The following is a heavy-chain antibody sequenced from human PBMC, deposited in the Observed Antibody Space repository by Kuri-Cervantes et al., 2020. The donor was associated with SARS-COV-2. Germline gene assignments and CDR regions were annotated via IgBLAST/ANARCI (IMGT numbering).Heavy chain of an antibody. CDR2: IKQDGSEK. Sequence: GESLKISCAASGFTFSSYWMSWVRQAPGKGLEWVANIKQDGSEKYYVDSVKGRFTISGDNAKNSLYLQMNSLRAEDTAVYYCAREPGGTFDYWGQGTLVTVSS. V-gene: IGHV3-7*04. CDR1: GFTFSSYW. D-gene: IGHD3-16*01. J-gene: IGHJ4*02. CDR3: AREPGGTFDY.